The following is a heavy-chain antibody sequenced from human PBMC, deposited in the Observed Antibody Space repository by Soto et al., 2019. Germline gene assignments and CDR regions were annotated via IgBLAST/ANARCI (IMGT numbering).Heavy chain of an antibody. V-gene: IGHV1-69*12. D-gene: IGHD2-21*02. J-gene: IGHJ2*01. CDR2: IIPIFGTA. Sequence: QVQLVQSGAEVKKPGSSVKVSCKASGGTFSSYAISWVRQAPGQGLEWMGGIIPIFGTANYSQKFQGRVRITADESRGTAYMALSSLRSEDTAVYYCARESIVLVTAPSWYFDLWGRGTLVTVSS. CDR1: GGTFSSYA. CDR3: ARESIVLVTAPSWYFDL.